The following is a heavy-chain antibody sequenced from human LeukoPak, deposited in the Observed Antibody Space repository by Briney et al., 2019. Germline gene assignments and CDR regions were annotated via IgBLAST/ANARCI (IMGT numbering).Heavy chain of an antibody. CDR3: ASVSSMVLLDY. J-gene: IGHJ4*02. D-gene: IGHD4/OR15-4a*01. V-gene: IGHV4-34*01. CDR2: INHSRST. Sequence: PSETLSLTCAVYGGSFSGYYWSWIRQPPGKRREWIGEINHSRSTNYNPSLKSRVTISVDTSKNQSSLKLSSVTAADTAVYYCASVSSMVLLDYWGQGTLVTVSS. CDR1: GGSFSGYY.